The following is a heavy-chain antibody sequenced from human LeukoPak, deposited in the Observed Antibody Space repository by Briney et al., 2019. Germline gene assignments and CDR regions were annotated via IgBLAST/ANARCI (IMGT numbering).Heavy chain of an antibody. V-gene: IGHV3-30-3*01. CDR1: GFTFSSYA. D-gene: IGHD6-13*01. Sequence: GGSLRLSCAASGFTFSSYAMHWVRQAPGKGLEWVAVISYDGSNKYYADSVKGRFTISRDNSKNTLYLQMNSLRAEDTAVYYCATQGPQQLVRGYYFDYWGQGTLVTVSS. CDR3: ATQGPQQLVRGYYFDY. J-gene: IGHJ4*02. CDR2: ISYDGSNK.